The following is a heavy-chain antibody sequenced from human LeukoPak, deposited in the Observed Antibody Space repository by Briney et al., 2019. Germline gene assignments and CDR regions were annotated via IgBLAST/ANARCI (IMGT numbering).Heavy chain of an antibody. CDR3: ARGTYYYDSSGYLNY. CDR1: GGTFSSYA. V-gene: IGHV1-69*13. Sequence: ASVQVSCKASGGTFSSYAISWVRQAPGQGLEWMGGIIPIFGIANYAQKFQGRVTITADESTSTAYMELSSLRSEDTAVYYCARGTYYYDSSGYLNYWGQGTLVTVSS. CDR2: IIPIFGIA. D-gene: IGHD3-22*01. J-gene: IGHJ4*02.